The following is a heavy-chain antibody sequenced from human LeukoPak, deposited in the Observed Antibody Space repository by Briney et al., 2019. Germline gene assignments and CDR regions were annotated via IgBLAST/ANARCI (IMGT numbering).Heavy chain of an antibody. V-gene: IGHV4-34*01. CDR2: INHSGST. CDR3: ARSLHYNGSGSYWA. Sequence: SETLSLTGAVYGGSFSGYYWGWIRQPPGKGLEWIGEINHSGSTNSNPSLKSRVTISVDTSKTQFSLKLSSVTAADTVVYYCARSLHYNGSGSYWAWGQGTLVTVSS. J-gene: IGHJ4*02. D-gene: IGHD3-10*01. CDR1: GGSFSGYY.